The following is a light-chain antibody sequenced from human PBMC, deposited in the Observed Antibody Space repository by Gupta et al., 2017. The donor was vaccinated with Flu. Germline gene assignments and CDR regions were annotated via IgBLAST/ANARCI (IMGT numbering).Light chain of an antibody. J-gene: IGLJ2*01. Sequence: SRHVGDYNHVSWYQQHPVRAPKLMICEISNRPSGVSDRFSGSKSGTAASLTISGLQAEDEADYYCSSYTNTHTLIVFGGGTKLTVL. V-gene: IGLV2-14*01. CDR1: SRHVGDYNH. CDR2: EIS. CDR3: SSYTNTHTLIV.